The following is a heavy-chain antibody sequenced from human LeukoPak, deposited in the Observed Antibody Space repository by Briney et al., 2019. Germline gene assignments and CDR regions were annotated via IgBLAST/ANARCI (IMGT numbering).Heavy chain of an antibody. V-gene: IGHV3-48*04. CDR1: GFTFSSYS. D-gene: IGHD3-22*01. Sequence: PGGSLRLSCAASGFTFSSYSMMWVRQAPGKGLEWVSYISSSSTTIHYADSVKGRFTISRDNAKNSLYLQMNSLRAEDTAVYYCARFPGRNYYDSSGFDYWGQGTLVTVSS. J-gene: IGHJ4*02. CDR3: ARFPGRNYYDSSGFDY. CDR2: ISSSSTTI.